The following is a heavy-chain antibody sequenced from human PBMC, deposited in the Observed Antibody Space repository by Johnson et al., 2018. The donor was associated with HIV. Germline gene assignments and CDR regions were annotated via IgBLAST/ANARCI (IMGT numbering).Heavy chain of an antibody. CDR1: GFTFSSYA. CDR3: AKDLRLSSGQWLVQGGAFDI. Sequence: LVESGGGVVQPGRSLRLSCAASGFTFSSYAMHWVRQAPGKGLEWVSGISWISGTIGYADSVKGRFTISRDNAKKSLYLQMDSLRAEDTALYYCAKDLRLSSGQWLVQGGAFDIWGQGTMVTVSS. J-gene: IGHJ3*02. V-gene: IGHV3-9*01. CDR2: ISWISGTI. D-gene: IGHD6-19*01.